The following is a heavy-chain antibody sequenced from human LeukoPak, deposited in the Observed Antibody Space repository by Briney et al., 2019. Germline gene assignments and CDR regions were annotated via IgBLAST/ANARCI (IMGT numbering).Heavy chain of an antibody. CDR1: GVSISSDY. CDR2: IKFAGHT. V-gene: IGHV4-59*01. CDR3: ASGRDQLTYFQY. D-gene: IGHD4/OR15-4a*01. Sequence: SETLSLTCIVSGVSISSDYWSWIRQPPGEGLEYIGVIKFAGHTNYNPSLKSRVTMSVDTSKNHFSLKVSSVTAADTAVYYCASGRDQLTYFQYWGEGTLATVSS. J-gene: IGHJ1*01.